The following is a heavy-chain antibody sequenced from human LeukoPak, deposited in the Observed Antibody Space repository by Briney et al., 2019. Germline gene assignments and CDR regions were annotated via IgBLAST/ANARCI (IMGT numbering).Heavy chain of an antibody. CDR2: TKQDGGEK. V-gene: IGHV3-7*01. J-gene: IGHJ4*02. CDR3: ARDGNLAY. Sequence: GGCLRLSCAGSGITRSSYWMTWVRQVPEKGLECVAITKQDGGEKYYVDSVKGRFTISRDNAKNSLGLQMNSLKVEDTGVYYCARDGNLAYWGQGTLVTVSS. CDR1: GITRSSYW. D-gene: IGHD1-26*01.